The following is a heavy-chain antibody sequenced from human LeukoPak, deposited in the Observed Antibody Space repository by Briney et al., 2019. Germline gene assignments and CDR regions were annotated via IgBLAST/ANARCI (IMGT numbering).Heavy chain of an antibody. CDR1: GFAFNTQA. CDR3: AKGPRPDITVAHTVEK. CDR2: MSLDGSSI. Sequence: GRSLRLSCVASGFAFNTQAMHWVRQAPGKGLEWLAVMSLDGSSIYDADSVKGRFTISRDNSKNSLYLQMNSVRAEDTAVYYCAKGPRPDITVAHTVEKWGQGTLVTVSS. V-gene: IGHV3-30*07. J-gene: IGHJ4*02. D-gene: IGHD6-19*01.